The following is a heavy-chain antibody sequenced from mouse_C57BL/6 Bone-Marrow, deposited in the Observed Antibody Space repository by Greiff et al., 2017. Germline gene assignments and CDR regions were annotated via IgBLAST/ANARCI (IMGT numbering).Heavy chain of an antibody. J-gene: IGHJ3*01. Sequence: EVQLVESGGGLVQPGGSLKLSCAASGFTFSDYYMYWVRQTPEKRLEWVAYISNGGGSTYYPDTVKGRFTISRDNAKNTLYLQMSRLKSEDTAMYYCARPYDYDGAYWGQGTLVTVSA. D-gene: IGHD2-4*01. CDR1: GFTFSDYY. CDR2: ISNGGGST. CDR3: ARPYDYDGAY. V-gene: IGHV5-12*01.